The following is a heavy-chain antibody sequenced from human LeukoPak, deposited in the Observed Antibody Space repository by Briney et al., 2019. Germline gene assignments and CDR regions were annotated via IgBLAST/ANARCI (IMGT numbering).Heavy chain of an antibody. V-gene: IGHV3-23*01. CDR3: AKDGYYSSANHFARLHFDL. Sequence: GGSLRLSCAASGFTFSNYDMSWVRQAPGKGLEWVSGISTSGSSTYYADSVKGRFTISRDNSKNTLYLEMNSLRVEDTAIYYCAKDGYYSSANHFARLHFDLWGRGTRVTVSS. CDR1: GFTFSNYD. J-gene: IGHJ2*01. D-gene: IGHD3-3*01. CDR2: ISTSGSST.